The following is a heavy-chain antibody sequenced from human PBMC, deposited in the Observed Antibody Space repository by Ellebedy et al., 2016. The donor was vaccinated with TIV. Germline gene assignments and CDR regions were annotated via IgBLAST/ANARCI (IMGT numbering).Heavy chain of an antibody. CDR2: TYYRSKWYN. CDR3: ARHRDGGVVALAARNYYFDD. D-gene: IGHD2-15*01. J-gene: IGHJ4*02. Sequence: SQTLSLTCAISGDSVSSNSAAWNWIRQSPSRGLEWLGRTYYRSKWYNDYAVSVKSRITINPDTSKNQFSLQPNSVTPEDTAVYYCARHRDGGVVALAARNYYFDDWGQGTLVTVSS. CDR1: GDSVSSNSAA. V-gene: IGHV6-1*01.